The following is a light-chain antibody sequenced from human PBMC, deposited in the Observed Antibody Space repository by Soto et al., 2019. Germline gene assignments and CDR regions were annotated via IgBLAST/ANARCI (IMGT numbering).Light chain of an antibody. CDR2: GAS. Sequence: EIVLTQSPGTLSFSPGERATLSCRASQTVSSNFLAWYQEKPGQGPRLLIYGASSRATGIPDRFSGSGSGTDFTLTISRLEPEDFAVYYCQQYGSSRWTFGQGTKVDI. V-gene: IGKV3-20*01. CDR3: QQYGSSRWT. CDR1: QTVSSNF. J-gene: IGKJ1*01.